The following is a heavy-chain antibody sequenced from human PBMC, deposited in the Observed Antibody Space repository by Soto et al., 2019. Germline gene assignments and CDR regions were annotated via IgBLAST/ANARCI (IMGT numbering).Heavy chain of an antibody. CDR2: IYYSGST. CDR3: ARRWGTYFDF. D-gene: IGHD7-27*01. CDR1: GGSIRSYY. J-gene: IGHJ4*02. V-gene: IGHV4-59*01. Sequence: SETLSLTCTVSGGSIRSYYWSWIRQPPGKGLEWIGYIYYSGSTDYDPSLKSRVTISVDTSKNQFSLRLSSVTAADTAVYYCARRWGTYFDFWGQGTLVTVS.